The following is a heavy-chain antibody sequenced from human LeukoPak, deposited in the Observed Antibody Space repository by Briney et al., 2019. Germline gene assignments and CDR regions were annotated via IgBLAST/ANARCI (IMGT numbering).Heavy chain of an antibody. J-gene: IGHJ4*02. CDR3: ARVNGLGSSSDGFDY. D-gene: IGHD6-6*01. V-gene: IGHV1-46*01. CDR2: INPSGGST. CDR1: GYTFTSYY. Sequence: ASVKVSCKASGYTFTSYYMHWVRQAPGQGLEWMGIINPSGGSTSYAQKFQGRVTMTRDMSTSTVYMELSSLRSEDTAVYYCARVNGLGSSSDGFDYWGQGTLVTVSS.